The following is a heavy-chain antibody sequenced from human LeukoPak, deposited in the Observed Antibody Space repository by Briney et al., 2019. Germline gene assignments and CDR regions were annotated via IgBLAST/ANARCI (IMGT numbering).Heavy chain of an antibody. D-gene: IGHD2-2*02. CDR3: AKEYCSSTSCYTQCPDY. Sequence: GGSLRLSCAASGFTFTSDAMSWVRQAPGRGLEWVSAISGSVGSTYYADSVQGRFTISRDNSKNTLYLQMNSLRAEDTAVYYCAKEYCSSTSCYTQCPDYWGQGTLVTVSS. V-gene: IGHV3-23*01. CDR2: ISGSVGST. CDR1: GFTFTSDA. J-gene: IGHJ4*02.